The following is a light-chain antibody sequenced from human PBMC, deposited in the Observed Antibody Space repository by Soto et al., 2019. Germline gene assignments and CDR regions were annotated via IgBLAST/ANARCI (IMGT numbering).Light chain of an antibody. V-gene: IGLV4-60*03. CDR2: LDGSGSY. J-gene: IGLJ1*01. CDR3: ETWDNNTRV. Sequence: QPVLTQSSSASASLGSSVKVTCTLSSGHNSYIIAWHQQQPGKAPRFLMKLDGSGSYNKGSRVPDRFSGSRSGADRYLTISNLQSEDEADYYCETWDNNTRVFGTGTKATVL. CDR1: SGHNSYI.